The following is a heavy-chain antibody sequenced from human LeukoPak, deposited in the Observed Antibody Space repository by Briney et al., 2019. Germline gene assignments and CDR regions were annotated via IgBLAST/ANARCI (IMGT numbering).Heavy chain of an antibody. J-gene: IGHJ6*03. Sequence: GASVKVSCKASGCTFTSYGISWVRQAPGQGLEWMGWISAYNGNTNYAQKLQGRVTMTTDTSTSTAYMELRSLRSDDTAVYYCARGTVVVPAAYYYYYYMDVWGKGTTVTVSS. CDR1: GCTFTSYG. CDR3: ARGTVVVPAAYYYYYYMDV. CDR2: ISAYNGNT. D-gene: IGHD2-2*01. V-gene: IGHV1-18*01.